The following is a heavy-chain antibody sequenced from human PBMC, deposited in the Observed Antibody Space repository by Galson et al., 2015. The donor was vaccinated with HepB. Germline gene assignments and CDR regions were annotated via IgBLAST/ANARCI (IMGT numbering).Heavy chain of an antibody. V-gene: IGHV6-1*01. CDR1: GDSVSSNSAA. Sequence: CAISGDSVSSNSAAWNWIRQSPSRGLEWLGRTYYRSKWYNDYAVSVKSRITINPDTSKNQFSLQLNSVTPEDTAVYYCARGVDYYGSGSYYSYFDYWGQGTLVTVSS. J-gene: IGHJ4*02. CDR3: ARGVDYYGSGSYYSYFDY. D-gene: IGHD3-10*01. CDR2: TYYRSKWYN.